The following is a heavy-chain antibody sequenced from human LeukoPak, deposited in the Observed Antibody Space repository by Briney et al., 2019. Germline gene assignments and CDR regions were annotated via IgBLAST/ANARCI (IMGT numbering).Heavy chain of an antibody. CDR3: AVTGGIQLWPPPSSAFDI. V-gene: IGHV3-9*01. CDR2: ISWNSGSI. CDR1: GFTFDDYA. Sequence: GRSLRLSCAASGFTFDDYAMHWVRQAPGKGLEWVSGISWNSGSIGYADSVKGRFTISRDNSKNTLYLQMNSLRAEDTAVYYCAVTGGIQLWPPPSSAFDIWGQGTLVTVSS. J-gene: IGHJ3*02. D-gene: IGHD5-18*01.